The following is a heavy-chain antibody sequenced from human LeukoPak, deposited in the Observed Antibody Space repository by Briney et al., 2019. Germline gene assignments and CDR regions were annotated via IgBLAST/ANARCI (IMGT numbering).Heavy chain of an antibody. J-gene: IGHJ5*02. D-gene: IGHD2/OR15-2a*01. V-gene: IGHV1-8*02. CDR3: ARLSSKGKKNNWFDP. Sequence: ASVKVSCKASGYTFTSYYMHWVRQATGQGLEWMGWMNPNSGNTGYAQKFQGRVTMTRNTSISTAYMELSSLRSEDTAVYYCARLSSKGKKNNWFDPWGQGTLVTVSS. CDR2: MNPNSGNT. CDR1: GYTFTSYY.